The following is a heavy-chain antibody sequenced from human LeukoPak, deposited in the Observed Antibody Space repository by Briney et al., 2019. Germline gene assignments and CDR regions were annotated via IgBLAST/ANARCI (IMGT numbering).Heavy chain of an antibody. Sequence: SETLSLTCTVSGDSISSGDYYWSWIRQPAGQGLEWIGRISSSGSTNYNPSLKSRVTISVDTSKNQFSLKLSSVTAADTAVYFCARGPYSYDSSGAFDIWGQGTMVTVSS. D-gene: IGHD3-22*01. V-gene: IGHV4-61*02. J-gene: IGHJ3*02. CDR1: GDSISSGDYY. CDR2: ISSSGST. CDR3: ARGPYSYDSSGAFDI.